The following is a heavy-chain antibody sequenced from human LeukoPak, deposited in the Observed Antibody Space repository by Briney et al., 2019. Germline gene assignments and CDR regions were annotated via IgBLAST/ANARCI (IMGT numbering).Heavy chain of an antibody. J-gene: IGHJ4*02. V-gene: IGHV4-61*02. Sequence: PSQTLSLTCTVSGGSISSAAYYWSWIRQPPGKGLEWIARIYTSGTTNYNPSLKSRVTISVDTSKNQFSLKLSSVTAADTAVYYCARGLGGWLRLFDYWGQGTLVTVSS. CDR3: ARGLGGWLRLFDY. CDR2: IYTSGTT. CDR1: GGSISSAAYY. D-gene: IGHD6-19*01.